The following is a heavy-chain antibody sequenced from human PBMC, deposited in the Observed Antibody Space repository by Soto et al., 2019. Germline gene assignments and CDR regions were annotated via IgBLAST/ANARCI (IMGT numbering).Heavy chain of an antibody. CDR3: VRVPGGLYRGSDY. CDR2: IYYTGST. Sequence: QVQLQESGPGLVKPSETLSLPCAVSGGSVSSGSYYWTWIRQPPGRGLEWIGYIYYTGSTDSNPSLKSRVTISLDRSRNQFSLNLKSVTAADTAVYYCVRVPGGLYRGSDYWGQGTLVTVSS. V-gene: IGHV4-61*01. CDR1: GGSVSSGSYY. J-gene: IGHJ4*02. D-gene: IGHD1-26*01.